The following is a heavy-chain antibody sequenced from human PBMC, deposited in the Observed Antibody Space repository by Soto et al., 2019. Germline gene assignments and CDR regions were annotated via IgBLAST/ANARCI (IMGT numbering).Heavy chain of an antibody. V-gene: IGHV1-2*02. CDR1: GYTFTGYY. Sequence: ASVKVSCKASGYTFTGYYMHWVRQAPGQGLEWMGWINPNSGGTNYAQKFQGRVTMTRDTSISTAYMELSRLRSDDTAVYYCARERCSSTSCRLNDAFDIWGQGTMVTVS. CDR2: INPNSGGT. D-gene: IGHD2-2*01. J-gene: IGHJ3*02. CDR3: ARERCSSTSCRLNDAFDI.